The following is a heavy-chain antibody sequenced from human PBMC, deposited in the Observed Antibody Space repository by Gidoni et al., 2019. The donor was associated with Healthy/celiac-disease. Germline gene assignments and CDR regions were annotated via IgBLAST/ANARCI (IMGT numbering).Heavy chain of an antibody. Sequence: QVQLQESGPGLVKPSETLSLTCTVSGGSISSYYWSWIRQPPGKGLEWIGYIYYIGSTNYNPSLKSRVTISVDTSKNQFSLKLSSVTAADTAVYYCARHDYCGGDCYYDAFDIWGQGTMVTVSS. CDR3: ARHDYCGGDCYYDAFDI. CDR2: IYYIGST. D-gene: IGHD2-21*02. V-gene: IGHV4-59*08. CDR1: GGSISSYY. J-gene: IGHJ3*02.